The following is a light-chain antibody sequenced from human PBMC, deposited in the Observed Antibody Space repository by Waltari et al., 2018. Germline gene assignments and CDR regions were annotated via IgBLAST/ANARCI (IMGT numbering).Light chain of an antibody. V-gene: IGKV1-12*01. J-gene: IGKJ4*01. CDR3: QQANSFPLS. CDR2: AAS. Sequence: DIQMTQSPSSVSASVADTVTITCRASQGISGYLAWYQQKPGQAPKLLISAASILQNGVPSRFRGSGSGTDFTLTISRLQPEDFATYYCQQANSFPLSFGGGTKVDIK. CDR1: QGISGY.